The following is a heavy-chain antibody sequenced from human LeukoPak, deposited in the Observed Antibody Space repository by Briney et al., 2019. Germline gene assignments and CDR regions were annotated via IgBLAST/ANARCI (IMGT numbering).Heavy chain of an antibody. CDR2: IYYSGST. CDR1: GGSISSYY. D-gene: IGHD3-10*01. J-gene: IGHJ5*02. V-gene: IGHV4-59*01. CDR3: ARADPNASGYFYRFNWFDP. Sequence: SETLSLTCTVSGGSISSYYWNWVRQPPGKGLEWIGNIYYSGSTNYNPSLKSRVTISLDTSKFQFSLRLNSVTAADTAVYYCARADPNASGYFYRFNWFDPWGQGTLVTVSS.